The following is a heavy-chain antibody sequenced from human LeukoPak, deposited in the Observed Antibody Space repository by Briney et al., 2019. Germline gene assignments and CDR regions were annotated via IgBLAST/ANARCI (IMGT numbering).Heavy chain of an antibody. CDR2: VHQTGSC. CDR1: GSTVNSDQY. Sequence: SETLSLTCDVSGSTVNSDQYWGWMRHSPGAGLEWIGSVHQTGSCYYNPSLGSRVSLSIDSTKNSFSLRLTSVTAADTAGYYCAMLRLGELSLLANAYDIWGQGTMVIVSS. CDR3: AMLRLGELSLLANAYDI. J-gene: IGHJ3*02. D-gene: IGHD3-16*02. V-gene: IGHV4-38-2*01.